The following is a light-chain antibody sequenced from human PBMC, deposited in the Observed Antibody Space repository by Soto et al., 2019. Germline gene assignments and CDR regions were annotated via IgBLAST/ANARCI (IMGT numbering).Light chain of an antibody. V-gene: IGKV3-20*01. CDR3: QQYASSPRT. Sequence: EIVLTQSPGTRSLSPGERATLSCRASQSVGKNFVAWYQQKPGQAPRFLIYGASSRATGIPDRFSGSGSGTDFTLTISRLEPEDFAVYYCQQYASSPRTFGQGTKVEI. CDR1: QSVGKNF. J-gene: IGKJ1*01. CDR2: GAS.